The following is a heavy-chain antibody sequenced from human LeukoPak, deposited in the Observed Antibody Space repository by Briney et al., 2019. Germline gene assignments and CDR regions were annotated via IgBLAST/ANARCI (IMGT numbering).Heavy chain of an antibody. D-gene: IGHD3-9*01. Sequence: PGGSLRLSCAASGFTFSSYSMNWVRQAPGKGLEWVSSISSSSSYIYYADSVKGRFTISRDNAKNSLYLQMSSLRAEDTAVYYCARGNVLRYFDWQRYYYYGMDVWGQGTTVTVSS. V-gene: IGHV3-21*01. J-gene: IGHJ6*02. CDR1: GFTFSSYS. CDR2: ISSSSSYI. CDR3: ARGNVLRYFDWQRYYYYGMDV.